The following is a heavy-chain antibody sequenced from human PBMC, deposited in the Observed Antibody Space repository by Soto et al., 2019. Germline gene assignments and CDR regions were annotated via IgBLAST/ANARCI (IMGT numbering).Heavy chain of an antibody. CDR2: IIPILGIA. CDR3: ARAEGYGGGIAFDI. CDR1: GGTFSSYT. J-gene: IGHJ3*02. D-gene: IGHD4-17*01. V-gene: IGHV1-69*02. Sequence: QVQLVQSGAEVKKPGSSVKVSCKASGGTFSSYTISWVRQAPGQGLEWMGRIIPILGIANYAQKFQGRVTITADKSTSTAYRELSSLRSEDTAVYYCARAEGYGGGIAFDIWGQGTMVTVSS.